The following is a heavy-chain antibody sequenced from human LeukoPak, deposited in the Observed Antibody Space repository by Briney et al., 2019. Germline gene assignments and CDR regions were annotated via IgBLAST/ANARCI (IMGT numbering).Heavy chain of an antibody. CDR2: INGDGTTT. CDR1: GFTFSPYW. Sequence: GGSLRLSCAASGFTFSPYWMHWVRHAPGKGLVWVSHINGDGTTTSYADSVKGRFTISRDNAQNTLYLQTNSLRAEDTAVYYCARGTALQDYWGQGTLVTVSS. V-gene: IGHV3-74*01. CDR3: ARGTALQDY. J-gene: IGHJ4*02. D-gene: IGHD2/OR15-2a*01.